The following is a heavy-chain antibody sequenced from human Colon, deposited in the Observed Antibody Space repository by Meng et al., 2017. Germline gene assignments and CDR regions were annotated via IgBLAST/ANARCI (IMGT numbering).Heavy chain of an antibody. CDR1: GDSVSSNRAL. Sequence: VQLQPFGPGLVKPSQPLSLTCAISGDSVSSNRALWHWVRQSPSRGLEWLGQTYYRSEWQNHYGVSVKSRITINADTSRNHFSLHLNSVTPEDTAVYYCTTWYGEYWGQGTLVTVSS. CDR3: TTWYGEY. CDR2: TYYRSEWQN. D-gene: IGHD3-10*01. J-gene: IGHJ4*02. V-gene: IGHV6-1*01.